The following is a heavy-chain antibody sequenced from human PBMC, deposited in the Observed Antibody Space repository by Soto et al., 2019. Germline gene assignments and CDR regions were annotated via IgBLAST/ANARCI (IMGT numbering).Heavy chain of an antibody. J-gene: IGHJ3*02. Sequence: PGEALQSSCKGSGYNFANYWIGWVRQMPGKGLEWMGMIFPGDSDTKKSPSLQGQITMSVDKSNSSAYLQWRSLKASDTAMYYCTVGYDTALDAFDIWGQGPIVT. V-gene: IGHV5-51*01. D-gene: IGHD3-22*01. CDR2: IFPGDSDT. CDR3: TVGYDTALDAFDI. CDR1: GYNFANYW.